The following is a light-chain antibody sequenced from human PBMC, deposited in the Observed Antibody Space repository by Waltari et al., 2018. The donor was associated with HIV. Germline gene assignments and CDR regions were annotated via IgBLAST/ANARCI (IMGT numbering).Light chain of an antibody. J-gene: IGLJ3*02. CDR3: AAWDENLNGL. V-gene: IGLV1-44*01. CDR1: SSNIGPTT. CDR2: SKN. Sequence: QSVLTQPPSASGTPGQRVTIPCSGSSSNIGPTTVHWYQHLPGTAPNLLIYSKNPRPSGVPDRFSASKSGTSASLAISGLRSEDEAEYYCAAWDENLNGLFGGGTKLTVL.